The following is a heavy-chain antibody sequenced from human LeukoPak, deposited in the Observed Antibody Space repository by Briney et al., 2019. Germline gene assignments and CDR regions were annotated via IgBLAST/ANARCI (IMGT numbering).Heavy chain of an antibody. CDR3: ARPDSLSSSGDY. D-gene: IGHD6-13*01. CDR2: IYYSGTT. J-gene: IGHJ4*02. CDR1: GGSISSYY. V-gene: IGHV4-59*08. Sequence: SETLSLTCTVSGGSISSYYWSWIRQPPGKGLEWIGYIYYSGTTNCNPSLKSRVTISLDTSKNQFSLNLTSVTAADTAVYYCARPDSLSSSGDYWGQGTLVTVSS.